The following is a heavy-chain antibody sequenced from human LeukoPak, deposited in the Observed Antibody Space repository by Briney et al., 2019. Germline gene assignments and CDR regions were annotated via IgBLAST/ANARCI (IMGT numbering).Heavy chain of an antibody. J-gene: IGHJ4*02. CDR1: GGTFSSYA. D-gene: IGHD3-22*01. Sequence: SVKVSCKASGGTFSSYAISWVRQAPGQGLEWMGGIIPIFGTANYAQKFQGRVTITTDESTSTAYMELSSLRSEDTAVYYCARGGSYYYDSSGYPPDHWGQGTLVTVSS. CDR2: IIPIFGTA. CDR3: ARGGSYYYDSSGYPPDH. V-gene: IGHV1-69*05.